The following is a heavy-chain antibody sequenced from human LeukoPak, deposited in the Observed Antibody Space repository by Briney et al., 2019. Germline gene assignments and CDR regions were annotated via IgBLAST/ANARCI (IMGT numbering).Heavy chain of an antibody. J-gene: IGHJ3*02. V-gene: IGHV4-30-2*01. D-gene: IGHD5-24*01. CDR1: GGSISSGGYY. Sequence: PSETLSLTCTVSGGSISSGGYYWTWIRQPPGKGLEWIGYVYEVGITYYNPSLKSRATISEDRSKNQFSLKLTSVTAADTAVYFCAREMATVSSRAFDIWGQGTMLTVSS. CDR2: VYEVGIT. CDR3: AREMATVSSRAFDI.